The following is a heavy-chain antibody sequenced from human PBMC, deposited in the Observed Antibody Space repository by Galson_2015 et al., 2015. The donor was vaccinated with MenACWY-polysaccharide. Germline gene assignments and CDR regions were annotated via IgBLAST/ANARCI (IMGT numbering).Heavy chain of an antibody. CDR3: SKGIRVPATGSGYFDY. CDR2: VTVSGANT. J-gene: IGHJ4*02. CDR1: GFSLTNFA. V-gene: IGHV3-23*01. D-gene: IGHD6-13*01. Sequence: FLRLCCAASGFSLTNFAMSWVRQSPGEGLVWVSAVTVSGANTYYADSVKVRFAISRANSKNTLSLQMNSLRTEDTAVYYCSKGIRVPATGSGYFDYWGQGTLVTVSS.